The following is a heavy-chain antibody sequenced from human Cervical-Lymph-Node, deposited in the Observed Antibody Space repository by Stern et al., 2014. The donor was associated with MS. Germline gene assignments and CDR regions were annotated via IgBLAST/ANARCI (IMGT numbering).Heavy chain of an antibody. CDR1: GGTFSSSYA. CDR3: ARGVVSNRAAATLHNLFDP. V-gene: IGHV1-69*04. CDR2: IIPILGLA. D-gene: IGHD2-15*01. J-gene: IGHJ5*02. Sequence: VQLVESGAEVKKPGSSMNVSCKTSGGTFSSSYAITWMRQATGQGLEWMGRIIPILGLANYAQKFQGRVIITADKSTSTTYMELSSLRSEDTAVYYCARGVVSNRAAATLHNLFDPWGQGTLVTVSS.